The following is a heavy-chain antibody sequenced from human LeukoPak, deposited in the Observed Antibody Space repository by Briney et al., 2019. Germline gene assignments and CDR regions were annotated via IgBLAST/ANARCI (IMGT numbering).Heavy chain of an antibody. Sequence: GGSLRLSCAASGFTFSSYWMSWVRQAPGKGLEWVANIKQDGGEKYYVDSVKGRFTISRDNAKNSLYLQMNSLRAEDTAVYYCANLPAAIPFDYWGQGTLVTVSS. CDR2: IKQDGGEK. CDR3: ANLPAAIPFDY. D-gene: IGHD2-2*02. CDR1: GFTFSSYW. J-gene: IGHJ4*02. V-gene: IGHV3-7*01.